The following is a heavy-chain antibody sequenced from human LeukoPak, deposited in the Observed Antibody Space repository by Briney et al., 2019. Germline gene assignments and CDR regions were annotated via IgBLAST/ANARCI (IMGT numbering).Heavy chain of an antibody. CDR3: ARQGRGDIVVVPAAMDY. CDR2: IYPGDSDT. Sequence: PGESLKISCKGSGYSFTSYWIGWVRQMPGKGLEWMGIIYPGDSDTRYSPSFQGQVTISADKSISTAYLQWSSLKASDTAMYYCARQGRGDIVVVPAAMDYWGQGTLVTVSS. J-gene: IGHJ4*02. CDR1: GYSFTSYW. V-gene: IGHV5-51*01. D-gene: IGHD2-2*01.